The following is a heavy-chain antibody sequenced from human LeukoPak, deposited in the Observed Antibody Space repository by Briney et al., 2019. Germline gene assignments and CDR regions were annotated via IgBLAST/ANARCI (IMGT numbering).Heavy chain of an antibody. V-gene: IGHV4-31*03. D-gene: IGHD3-3*01. J-gene: IGHJ4*02. CDR3: ARSLGLRFLEWLPYYFDY. CDR2: IYYSGST. CDR1: GGSISSGGYY. Sequence: SQTLSLTCTVSGGSISSGGYYWSWIRQHPGKGLEWIGYIYYSGSTYYNPSPKSRVTISVDTSKNQFSLKLSSVTAADTAVYYCARSLGLRFLEWLPYYFDYWGQGTLVTVSS.